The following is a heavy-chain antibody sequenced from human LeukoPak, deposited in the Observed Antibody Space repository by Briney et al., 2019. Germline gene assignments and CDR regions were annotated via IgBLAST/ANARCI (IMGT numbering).Heavy chain of an antibody. J-gene: IGHJ4*02. CDR2: IDWDDDK. Sequence: SGPTLVNPTQTLTLTCTFSGFSLSTSGMCVSWIRQPPGKALWWLARIDWDDDKYYSTSLKTRLTISKDTSKNQVVLTMTNMDPVDTATYYCARISPYNWNDEYYFDYWGQGTLVTVSS. V-gene: IGHV2-70*11. D-gene: IGHD1-20*01. CDR3: ARISPYNWNDEYYFDY. CDR1: GFSLSTSGMC.